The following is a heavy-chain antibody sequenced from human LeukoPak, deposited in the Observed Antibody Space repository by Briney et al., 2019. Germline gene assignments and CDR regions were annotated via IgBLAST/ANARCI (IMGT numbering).Heavy chain of an antibody. D-gene: IGHD6-19*01. CDR2: INPHSGDT. Sequence: ASVKVSCKASGCTFTGYYMLWVRQAPGRGLEWMGRINPHSGDTNSAQKFQGRVTMTRDTSINTVYMELSRLTSDDTAVYYCARENSSGISGWYRFDSWGQGTLVTVSS. J-gene: IGHJ4*02. CDR1: GCTFTGYY. CDR3: ARENSSGISGWYRFDS. V-gene: IGHV1-2*06.